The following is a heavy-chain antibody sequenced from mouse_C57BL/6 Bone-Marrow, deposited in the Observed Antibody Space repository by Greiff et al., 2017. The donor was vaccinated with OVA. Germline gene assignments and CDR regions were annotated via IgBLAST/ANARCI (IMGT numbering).Heavy chain of an antibody. Sequence: VQLKESGPGLVKPSQSLSLTCSVTGYSITSGYYWNWIRQFPGNKLEWMGYISYDGSNNYNPSLKNRISITRDTSKNQFFLKLNSVTTEDTATYYCARAPGYYGSSPFDYWGQGTTLTVSS. CDR1: GYSITSGYY. J-gene: IGHJ2*01. D-gene: IGHD1-1*01. CDR3: ARAPGYYGSSPFDY. CDR2: ISYDGSN. V-gene: IGHV3-6*01.